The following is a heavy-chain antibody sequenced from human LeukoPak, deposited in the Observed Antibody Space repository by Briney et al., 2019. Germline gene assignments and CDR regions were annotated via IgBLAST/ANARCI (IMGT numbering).Heavy chain of an antibody. CDR3: ARKSGYCSGGSCYYYFDY. CDR1: GFTFSSHS. Sequence: GGSLRLSCAASGFTFSSHSMNWVRQAPGKGLEWVSYISSSGSTIYYADSVKGRFTISRDNAKNSLYLQMNSLRAEDTAVYYCARKSGYCSGGSCYYYFDYWGQGTLVTVSS. CDR2: ISSSGSTI. V-gene: IGHV3-48*04. J-gene: IGHJ4*02. D-gene: IGHD2-15*01.